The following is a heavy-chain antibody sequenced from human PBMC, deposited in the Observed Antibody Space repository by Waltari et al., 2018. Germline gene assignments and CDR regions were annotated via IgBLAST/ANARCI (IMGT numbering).Heavy chain of an antibody. V-gene: IGHV4-38-2*02. CDR2: IYYSGAI. CDR1: GYSISSGYW. D-gene: IGHD1-26*01. CDR3: ANNEWGLPVS. J-gene: IGHJ5*02. Sequence: QVQLQESGPGLVKPSEALSLTCTVSGYSISSGYWWGWIRQPPGKGLEWIASIYYSGAIQYNPSLGSRATISTDTSKNQFSLRLTSVTAADTAVYYCANNEWGLPVSWGQGTVVTVSS.